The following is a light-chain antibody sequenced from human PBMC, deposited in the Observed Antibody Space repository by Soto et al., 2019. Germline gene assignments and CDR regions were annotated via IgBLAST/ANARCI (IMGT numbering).Light chain of an antibody. V-gene: IGKV1-5*01. CDR1: QNISVW. CDR2: DAS. Sequence: DIQMTQSPSTLSASVGDGVTITCRASQNISVWLAWYQQRPGKAPKFLIYDASSLETGVPSRFSGSGSGTEFTLTIRSLQPDDFATYFCQQSYNIPRATFGQGTKVEIK. J-gene: IGKJ1*01. CDR3: QQSYNIPRAT.